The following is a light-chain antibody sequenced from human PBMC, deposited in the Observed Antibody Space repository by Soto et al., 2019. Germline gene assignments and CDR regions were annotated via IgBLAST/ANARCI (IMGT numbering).Light chain of an antibody. J-gene: IGLJ2*01. V-gene: IGLV2-11*01. CDR1: SNDVGVYTF. CDR3: CSYASNFAI. Sequence: QSALTQPRSVSGFPGQSVTISCAGISNDVGVYTFVSWYQHHPDKAPKLIIYDVFHRPSGVPDRFSGSRSGNTASLTVSGVQAEVEPDYYCCSYASNFAIFGGGTMVTVL. CDR2: DVF.